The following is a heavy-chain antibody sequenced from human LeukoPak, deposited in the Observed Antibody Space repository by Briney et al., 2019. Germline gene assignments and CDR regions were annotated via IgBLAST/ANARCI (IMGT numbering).Heavy chain of an antibody. CDR1: GGSISSSSYY. CDR2: IYYSGST. D-gene: IGHD1-26*01. CDR3: ARYSGSSDDAFDI. Sequence: SETLSLTCTVSGGSISSSSYYWGWIRQPPGKGLEWIGSIYYSGSTYYNPSLKSRVTISVDTSKNQFSLQLSSVTAADTAVYYCARYSGSSDDAFDIWGQGTMVTVSS. V-gene: IGHV4-39*01. J-gene: IGHJ3*02.